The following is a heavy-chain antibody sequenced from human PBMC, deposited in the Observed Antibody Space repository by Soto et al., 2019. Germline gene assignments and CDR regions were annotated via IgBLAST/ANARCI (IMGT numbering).Heavy chain of an antibody. V-gene: IGHV1-18*04. J-gene: IGHJ5*01. CDR1: GYTSADFG. Sequence: ASVKVSCKASGYTSADFGISWVRQTPGQGLEWMGWVSGNNGASNPAPKVQGRITMTLDTSTGVSYMALRSLRSDDTAIYYCVRDQKYFRVNGNWFDSWGQGTLVTVSS. D-gene: IGHD2-2*01. CDR2: VSGNNGAS. CDR3: VRDQKYFRVNGNWFDS.